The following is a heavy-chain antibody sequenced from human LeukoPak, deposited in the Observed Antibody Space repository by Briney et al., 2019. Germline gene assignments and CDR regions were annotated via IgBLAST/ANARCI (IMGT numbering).Heavy chain of an antibody. J-gene: IGHJ6*03. CDR2: INSDGSST. D-gene: IGHD2-2*01. V-gene: IGHV3-74*01. Sequence: GGSLRLSCAASGLTFSSYWMHWVRQAPGKALEWASRINSDGSSTSYADSVKGRFTISRDNAKNTLFLQMNSLRAEDTAVYYCAVPGCGSTCYYYMDVWGKGTTVTVSS. CDR3: AVPGCGSTCYYYMDV. CDR1: GLTFSSYW.